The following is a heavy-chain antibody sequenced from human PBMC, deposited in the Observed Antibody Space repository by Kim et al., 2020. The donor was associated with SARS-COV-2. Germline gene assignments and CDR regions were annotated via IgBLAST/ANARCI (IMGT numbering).Heavy chain of an antibody. V-gene: IGHV3-30*01. CDR3: AGDPAAWYYDTSGYYFDH. D-gene: IGHD3-22*01. J-gene: IGHJ5*02. Sequence: KGRFTISRDNSKGTLFLQMNSLRVEDTAVYYCAGDPAAWYYDTSGYYFDHWGQGTQVTVSS.